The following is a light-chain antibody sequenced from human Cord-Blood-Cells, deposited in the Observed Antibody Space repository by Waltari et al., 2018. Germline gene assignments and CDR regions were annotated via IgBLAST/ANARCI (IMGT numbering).Light chain of an antibody. V-gene: IGLV2-14*01. Sequence: QSALTQPASVSGSPGQSTTISCPGTSSDVGGYNYVSWYQQHPGNTPKLMIYDVSKRPSGVSNRFSGSKSGNTASLTISGLQAEDEADYYCSSYTSSSVVFGGGTKLTVL. CDR2: DVS. CDR1: SSDVGGYNY. CDR3: SSYTSSSVV. J-gene: IGLJ2*01.